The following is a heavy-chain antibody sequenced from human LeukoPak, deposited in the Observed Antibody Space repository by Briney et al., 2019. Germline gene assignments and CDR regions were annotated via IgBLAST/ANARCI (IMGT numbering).Heavy chain of an antibody. V-gene: IGHV1-2*02. J-gene: IGHJ3*02. CDR2: INPNSGGT. D-gene: IGHD3-22*01. CDR3: ARDPHYYDSSGYQGAFDI. CDR1: GYTFTGYY. Sequence: ASVKVSCKASGYTFTGYYMHWVRQAPGQGLEWMGWINPNSGGTNYAQKFQGSVTMTRDTSISTAYMELSRLRSDDTAVYYCARDPHYYDSSGYQGAFDIWGQGTMVTVSS.